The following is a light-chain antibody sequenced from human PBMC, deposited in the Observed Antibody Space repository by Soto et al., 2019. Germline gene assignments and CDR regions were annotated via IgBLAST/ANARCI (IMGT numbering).Light chain of an antibody. CDR2: AAS. V-gene: IGKV1-39*01. J-gene: IGKJ2*01. Sequence: DIQMIQSPSSLSASVGDRVTITCRASQSISSYLNWYQQKPGKAPKLLIYAASSLQSGVPSRFSGSGSGTDFTLTISSLQPEDFATYYCQQSYSTLYTFGQGTKVDIK. CDR3: QQSYSTLYT. CDR1: QSISSY.